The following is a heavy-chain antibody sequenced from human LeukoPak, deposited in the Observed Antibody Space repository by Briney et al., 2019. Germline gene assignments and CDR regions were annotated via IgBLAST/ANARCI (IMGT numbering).Heavy chain of an antibody. J-gene: IGHJ5*01. D-gene: IGHD2-8*02. CDR2: ISSTSAYI. CDR3: ARVAVSGPTGWFDS. CDR1: GFTFSSYS. Sequence: GGSLRLSCAASGFTFSSYSMNWVRQAPGKGLEWVSSISSTSAYIHYADSVKGRFIISRDNVDNVVYLEMNGLRAEDTATYYCARVAVSGPTGWFDSWGQGTLVIVSS. V-gene: IGHV3-21*01.